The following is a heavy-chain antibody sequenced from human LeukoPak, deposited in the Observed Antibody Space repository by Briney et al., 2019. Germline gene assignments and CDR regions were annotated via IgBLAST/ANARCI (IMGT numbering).Heavy chain of an antibody. CDR1: GGSISSYY. Sequence: SETLSLTCTVSGGSISSYYWSWIRQPAGKGLEWIGRIYTSGSTNYNPSLKSRVTMSVDTSKNQFSLKLSSVTAADTAVYYCARGTYYYDSSGYSQSWVGAFDIWGQGTMVTVSS. CDR3: ARGTYYYDSSGYSQSWVGAFDI. D-gene: IGHD3-22*01. CDR2: IYTSGST. J-gene: IGHJ3*02. V-gene: IGHV4-4*07.